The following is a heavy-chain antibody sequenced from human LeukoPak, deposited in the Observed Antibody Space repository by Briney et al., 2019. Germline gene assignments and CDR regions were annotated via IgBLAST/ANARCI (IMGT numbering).Heavy chain of an antibody. V-gene: IGHV5-51*01. D-gene: IGHD3-10*01. CDR1: GYSFSNYW. Sequence: GESLKISCQTSGYSFSNYWIGWVRQMPGKGLEWVGMIYPGDSDTKYSPSFQGQVTISVDKSISTAYLQWNSLKASDTAIYCSTPYPPNAYWGQGTLVTVSS. J-gene: IGHJ4*02. CDR2: IYPGDSDT. CDR3: TPYPPNAY.